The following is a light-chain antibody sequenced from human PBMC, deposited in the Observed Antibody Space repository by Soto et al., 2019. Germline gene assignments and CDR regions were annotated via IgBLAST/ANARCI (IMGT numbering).Light chain of an antibody. V-gene: IGKV4-1*01. CDR2: WAS. CDR3: QQYFSAPYS. CDR1: SNIKNY. Sequence: DIVMTQSPDSQAVSLGERATINCKSTSNIKNYLIWYQQKPGQPPKLIYWASTRESGVPDRFSVSGSGTDFTLIISSLQAEDVAVYYCQQYFSAPYSFGQGTKLE. J-gene: IGKJ2*03.